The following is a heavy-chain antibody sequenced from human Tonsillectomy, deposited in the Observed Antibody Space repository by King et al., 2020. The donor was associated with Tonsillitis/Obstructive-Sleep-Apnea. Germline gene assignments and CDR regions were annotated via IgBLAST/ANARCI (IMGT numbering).Heavy chain of an antibody. Sequence: VQLVESGGGLVQPGRSLRLSCTASGFTFGDYAMSWVRQAPGKGLEWVGVIRSKAYGGTTEYAASVKGRFTISRADYKSIAYLQMNSLKTEDTAVYYGTTGKGVQYHRSGIAARPGNNNYYYGMDVWGQGTTVTVSS. J-gene: IGHJ6*02. D-gene: IGHD6-6*01. CDR2: IRSKAYGGTT. V-gene: IGHV3-49*04. CDR1: GFTFGDYA. CDR3: TTGKGVQYHRSGIAARPGNNNYYYGMDV.